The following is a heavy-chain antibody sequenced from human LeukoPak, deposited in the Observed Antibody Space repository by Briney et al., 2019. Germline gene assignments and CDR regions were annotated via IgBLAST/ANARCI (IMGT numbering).Heavy chain of an antibody. CDR2: INPNSGGT. Sequence: ASVKVSCKASGYTFTGYYMHWVRQAPGQGLEWMGWINPNSGGTNYAQKFQGRVTMTRDTSISTAYMELSRLRSDDTAVYYCARDVGYMYYYDSSGYYSPKYYMDVWGKGTTVTVSS. CDR1: GYTFTGYY. V-gene: IGHV1-2*02. D-gene: IGHD3-22*01. J-gene: IGHJ6*03. CDR3: ARDVGYMYYYDSSGYYSPKYYMDV.